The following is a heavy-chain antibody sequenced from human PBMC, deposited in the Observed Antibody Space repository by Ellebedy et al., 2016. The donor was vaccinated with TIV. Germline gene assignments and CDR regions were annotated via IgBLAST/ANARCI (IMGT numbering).Heavy chain of an antibody. CDR3: ARRNWGIAVAGTRWGFDY. J-gene: IGHJ4*02. CDR1: GFTFSSYS. D-gene: IGHD6-19*01. CDR2: ISSSSYI. Sequence: GESLKISXAASGFTFSSYSMNWVRQAPGKGLEWVSSISSSSYIYYADSVKGRFTISRDNAKNSLYLQMNSLRAEDTAVYYCARRNWGIAVAGTRWGFDYWGQGTLVTVSS. V-gene: IGHV3-21*01.